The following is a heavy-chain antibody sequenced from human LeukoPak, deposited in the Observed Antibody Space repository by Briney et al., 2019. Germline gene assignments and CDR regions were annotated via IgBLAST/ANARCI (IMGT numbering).Heavy chain of an antibody. J-gene: IGHJ6*03. CDR3: ARDWYYYGSGSYYYYYYMDV. Sequence: PSETLSLTCTASGGSISSYYWSWIRQPAGKGLEWIGRIYTSGSTNYNPSLKSRVTMSVDTSKNQFSLKLSSVTAADTAVYYCARDWYYYGSGSYYYYYYMDVWGKGTTVTISS. CDR2: IYTSGST. D-gene: IGHD3-10*01. V-gene: IGHV4-4*07. CDR1: GGSISSYY.